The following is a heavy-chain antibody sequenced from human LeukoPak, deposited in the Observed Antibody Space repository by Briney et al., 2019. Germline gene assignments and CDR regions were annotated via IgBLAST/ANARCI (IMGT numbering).Heavy chain of an antibody. J-gene: IGHJ4*02. CDR1: GYSFTSNY. V-gene: IGHV1-46*01. CDR3: ARDQEGFDY. Sequence: ASVKVSCKVSGYSFTSNYIHWVRQAPGQGLEWMGMIYPRDGSTSYAQRFQDRVTVTRDTSTSTVHVELSGLRSEDTAVYYCARDQEGFDYWGQGTLVTVSS. CDR2: IYPRDGST.